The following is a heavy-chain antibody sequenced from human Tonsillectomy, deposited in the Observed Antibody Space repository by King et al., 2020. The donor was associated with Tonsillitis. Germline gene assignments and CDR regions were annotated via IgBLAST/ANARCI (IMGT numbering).Heavy chain of an antibody. Sequence: VQLVESGAEVKKPGASVKVSCKASGYTFTSYDINWVRQATGQGLEWMGWMNPNSGNTGYAQKFQGRVTMTRNTSISTAYMELSSLRSEDTAVYYCARDIVGVPADYYYYGMDVWGQGTTVTVSS. CDR3: ARDIVGVPADYYYYGMDV. V-gene: IGHV1-8*01. CDR2: MNPNSGNT. CDR1: GYTFTSYD. D-gene: IGHD2-2*01. J-gene: IGHJ6*02.